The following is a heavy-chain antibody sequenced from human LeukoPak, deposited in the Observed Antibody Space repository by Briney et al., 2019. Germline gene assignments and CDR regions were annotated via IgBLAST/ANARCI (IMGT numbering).Heavy chain of an antibody. V-gene: IGHV4-30-4*07. CDR1: GGSISSGGYS. CDR2: IYYSGST. CDR3: ARDGSGYSSGWNDY. Sequence: SQTLSLTCAVSGGSISSGGYSWSWIRQPPGKGLEWIGYIYYSGSTYYNPSLKSRVTISVDTSKNQFSLKLSSVTAADTAVYYCARDGSGYSSGWNDYWGQGTLVTVSS. D-gene: IGHD6-19*01. J-gene: IGHJ4*02.